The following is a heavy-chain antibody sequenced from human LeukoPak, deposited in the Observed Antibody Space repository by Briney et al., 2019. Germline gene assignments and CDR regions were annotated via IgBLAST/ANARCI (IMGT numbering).Heavy chain of an antibody. CDR1: GFTFSSYT. CDR3: ARDDRYYYDTLDY. V-gene: IGHV3-30*04. CDR2: ISYDGSNK. J-gene: IGHJ4*02. D-gene: IGHD3-22*01. Sequence: PGRSLRLSCAASGFTFSSYTMHWVRQAPGKGLEWVAVISYDGSNKYYVDSVKGRFTISRDNSKNTLYLQMNSLRAEDTAVYYCARDDRYYYDTLDYWGQGTLVTVSS.